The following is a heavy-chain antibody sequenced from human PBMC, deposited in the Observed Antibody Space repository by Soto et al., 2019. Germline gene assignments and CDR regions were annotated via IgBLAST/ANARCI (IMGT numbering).Heavy chain of an antibody. J-gene: IGHJ4*02. Sequence: ASVKVSCKASGYTFTSYYMHWVRQAPGQGLEWMGIINPSGGSTSYAQKFQGRVTMTRDTSTSTVYMELSSLRSEDTAVYYCARDHYGDSGDSYFDYWGQGTLVTVSS. CDR2: INPSGGST. CDR3: ARDHYGDSGDSYFDY. D-gene: IGHD4-17*01. CDR1: GYTFTSYY. V-gene: IGHV1-46*01.